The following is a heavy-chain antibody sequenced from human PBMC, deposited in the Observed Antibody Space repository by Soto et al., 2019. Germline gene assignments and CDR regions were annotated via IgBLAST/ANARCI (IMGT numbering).Heavy chain of an antibody. Sequence: EVQLVESGGGLVKPGGSLRLSCAASGFTFSSYSMNWVRQAPGKGLEWVSSISSSSSYIYYADSVKGRFTISRDNAKNSLYLQMNSLRAEDTAVYYCASTPPFSRAVAGTFDYWGQGTLVTVSS. CDR3: ASTPPFSRAVAGTFDY. CDR2: ISSSSSYI. CDR1: GFTFSSYS. V-gene: IGHV3-21*01. J-gene: IGHJ4*02. D-gene: IGHD6-19*01.